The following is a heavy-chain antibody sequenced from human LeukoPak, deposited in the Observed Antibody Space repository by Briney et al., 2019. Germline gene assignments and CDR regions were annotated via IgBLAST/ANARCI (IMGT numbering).Heavy chain of an antibody. J-gene: IGHJ4*02. Sequence: KTSETLSLTCAVYGGSFSGYYWSWIRQPPGKGLEWIGEINHSGSTNYNPSLKSRVTISVDTSKNQFPLKLSSVTAADTAVYYCARGQLLFDYWGQGTLVTVSS. CDR1: GGSFSGYY. CDR2: INHSGST. V-gene: IGHV4-34*01. CDR3: ARGQLLFDY. D-gene: IGHD5-18*01.